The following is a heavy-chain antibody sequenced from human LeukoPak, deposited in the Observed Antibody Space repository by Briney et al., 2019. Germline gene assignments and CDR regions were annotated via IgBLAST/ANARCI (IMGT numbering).Heavy chain of an antibody. J-gene: IGHJ5*02. CDR2: IYYSGST. D-gene: IGHD3-22*01. CDR3: ARGTVVVVITSFDP. Sequence: PSETLSLTCTVSGGSISSYYWSWMRQPPGKGLEWIGYIYYSGSTNYNPSLKSRVTISVDTSKNQFSLKLSSVTAADTAVYYCARGTVVVVITSFDPWGQGTLVTVSS. V-gene: IGHV4-59*08. CDR1: GGSISSYY.